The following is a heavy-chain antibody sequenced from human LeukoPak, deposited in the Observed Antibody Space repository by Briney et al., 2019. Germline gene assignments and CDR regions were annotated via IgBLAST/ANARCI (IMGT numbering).Heavy chain of an antibody. CDR1: GGSISSTTYY. D-gene: IGHD7-27*01. V-gene: IGHV4-39*01. CDR2: MYYSGNT. Sequence: SETLSLTCTVSGGSISSTTYYWGWIRQRPGKGLEWIGSMYYSGNTYYNPSLKSRITISVDTSKNQFSLRLTSVTAADTAVYYCASHWGTYYFDYWGQGTLVTVSS. J-gene: IGHJ4*02. CDR3: ASHWGTYYFDY.